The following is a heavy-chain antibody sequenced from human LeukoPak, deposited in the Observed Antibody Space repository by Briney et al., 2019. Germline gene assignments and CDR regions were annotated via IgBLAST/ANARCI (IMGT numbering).Heavy chain of an antibody. D-gene: IGHD6-19*01. CDR3: ARAVARKPIDY. CDR2: IYPGGGST. V-gene: IGHV1-46*01. Sequence: ASVKVSCKASGYTFTSYYIHWVRQAPGQGLEWMGIIYPGGGSTSYAQKLQGRVTMTRNTSISTAYMELSSLRSEDTAVYYCARAVARKPIDYWGQGTLVTVSS. J-gene: IGHJ4*02. CDR1: GYTFTSYY.